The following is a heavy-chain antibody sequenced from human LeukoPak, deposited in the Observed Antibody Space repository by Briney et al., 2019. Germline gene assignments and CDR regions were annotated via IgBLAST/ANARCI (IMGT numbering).Heavy chain of an antibody. CDR2: LYIGGST. CDR3: ARESRKVYCSGGSCPIRY. Sequence: GGSLRLSCAASGFVVSGHYMSWVRQAPGRGLEWVSVLYIGGSTFYADSVKGRFTISRDNSKNTLYLQMNSLRAEDTAVYYCARESRKVYCSGGSCPIRYWGQGTLVTVSS. J-gene: IGHJ4*02. CDR1: GFVVSGHY. D-gene: IGHD2-15*01. V-gene: IGHV3-53*05.